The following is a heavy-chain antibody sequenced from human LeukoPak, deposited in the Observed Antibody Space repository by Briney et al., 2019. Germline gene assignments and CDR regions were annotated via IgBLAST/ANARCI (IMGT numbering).Heavy chain of an antibody. V-gene: IGHV3-64D*06. CDR1: GFIFTTYT. CDR3: VGDQVDDTGYLR. Sequence: PGGSLRLSCSASGFIFTTYTMYWVRQAPGTGLEFVSVVNGNGDTTYYTDSVKGRFTISRDNSKNTLYLQMSSLRAEDTAVYYCVGDQVDDTGYLRWGQGTRVTVSA. CDR2: VNGNGDTT. J-gene: IGHJ4*02. D-gene: IGHD3-9*01.